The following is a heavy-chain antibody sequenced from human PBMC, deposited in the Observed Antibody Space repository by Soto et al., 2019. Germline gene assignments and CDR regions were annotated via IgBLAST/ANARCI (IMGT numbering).Heavy chain of an antibody. CDR1: GFGFSTFA. J-gene: IGHJ4*02. CDR2: ISVSGNNA. D-gene: IGHD3-22*01. V-gene: IGHV3-23*01. CDR3: ARDQLRPGILYSLGVLLPEYGL. Sequence: PVGSLRLCCAASGFGFSTFAMTWVRQAPGKGLEWVAAISVSGNNAYYADSVKGRFTISRDNSQNSVFLQMSSLRADDTAVYYCARDQLRPGILYSLGVLLPEYGLWGQGTLVTVSS.